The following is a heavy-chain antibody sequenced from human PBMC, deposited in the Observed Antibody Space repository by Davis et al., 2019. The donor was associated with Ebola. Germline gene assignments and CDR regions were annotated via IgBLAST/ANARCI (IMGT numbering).Heavy chain of an antibody. CDR1: GFTFSDYY. CDR2: ISSSSYT. CDR3: AKDSGAHYGDYVDY. Sequence: GESLKISCAASGFTFSDYYMSWIRQAPGKGLEWVSYISSSSYTNYADSVKGRFTISRDNAKNSLYLQMNSLRAEDTALYYCAKDSGAHYGDYVDYWGQGTLVTVSS. D-gene: IGHD4-17*01. J-gene: IGHJ4*02. V-gene: IGHV3-11*05.